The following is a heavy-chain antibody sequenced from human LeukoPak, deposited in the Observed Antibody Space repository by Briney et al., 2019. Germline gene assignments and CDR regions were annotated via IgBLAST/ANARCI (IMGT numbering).Heavy chain of an antibody. CDR3: ARGIHGPYYFDS. V-gene: IGHV3-53*01. CDR1: GFTVTTYY. D-gene: IGHD5-24*01. Sequence: GGSLRLSCAPSGFTVTTYYMSWGRQAPGKGLEWVSVIYSAVHTYYPDSVKGRFATSRDNSNNTLYPQMNSLRAEDTAVYYCARGIHGPYYFDSWGQGTLVTVSS. CDR2: IYSAVHT. J-gene: IGHJ4*02.